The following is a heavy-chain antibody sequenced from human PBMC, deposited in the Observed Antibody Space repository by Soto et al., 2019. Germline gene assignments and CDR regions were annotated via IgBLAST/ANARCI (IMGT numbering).Heavy chain of an antibody. CDR3: ARDRKLAYYDFWSGYYDYYYGMDV. Sequence: ASVKVSCKASGYTFSSYGISWVRQAPGQGVEWMGWISAYNGNTNYAQRLQGSVTMTTDTSTSTAYMELRSLRSDDTAVYYCARDRKLAYYDFWSGYYDYYYGMDVWGQGTTVTVSS. CDR1: GYTFSSYG. J-gene: IGHJ6*02. V-gene: IGHV1-18*01. CDR2: ISAYNGNT. D-gene: IGHD3-3*01.